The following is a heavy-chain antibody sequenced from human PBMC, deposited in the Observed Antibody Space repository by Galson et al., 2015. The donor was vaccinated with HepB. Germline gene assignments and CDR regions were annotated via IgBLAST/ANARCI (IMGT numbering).Heavy chain of an antibody. V-gene: IGHV5-10-1*01. D-gene: IGHD2-15*01. J-gene: IGHJ4*02. CDR3: ARQLVDRRDRKSYYFGQ. CDR1: GYSFTSYW. Sequence: QSGAEVKKPGESLRISCKGPGYSFTSYWISWVRQMPGKGLEWMGRIDPSDSYTNYSPSFQGHVTISVDKSISAAYLQWSSLKAADTAMYYCARQLVDRRDRKSYYFGQWGQGTLVTVSS. CDR2: IDPSDSYT.